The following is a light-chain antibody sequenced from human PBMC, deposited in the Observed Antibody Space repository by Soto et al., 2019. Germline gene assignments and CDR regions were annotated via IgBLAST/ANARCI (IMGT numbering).Light chain of an antibody. CDR1: SSDVGAYNY. CDR3: SSYASTSTAV. CDR2: DVN. Sequence: QSALTQPASVSGTPGQSITISCTGTSSDVGAYNYVPWYQQHPGKAPKPLIHDVNYRPSAVSDRFSGSKSGMTASLTLSGLQAEDEADYYCSSYASTSTAVFGSGTKVTVL. J-gene: IGLJ1*01. V-gene: IGLV2-14*03.